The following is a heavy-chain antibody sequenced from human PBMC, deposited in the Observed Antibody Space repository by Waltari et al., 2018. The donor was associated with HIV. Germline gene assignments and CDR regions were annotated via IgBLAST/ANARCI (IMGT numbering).Heavy chain of an antibody. CDR2: ISWNSGSI. CDR3: AKDMGYGDAFDI. CDR1: GFTFDDYA. V-gene: IGHV3-9*01. J-gene: IGHJ3*02. D-gene: IGHD1-1*01. Sequence: EVQLVESGGGLVQPGRSLRLSCAASGFTFDDYAMHWVRQAPGKGLEWVSGISWNSGSIGYADSVKGRFTISRDNAKNSLYLQMNSLRAEDTALYYCAKDMGYGDAFDIWGQGTMVTVSS.